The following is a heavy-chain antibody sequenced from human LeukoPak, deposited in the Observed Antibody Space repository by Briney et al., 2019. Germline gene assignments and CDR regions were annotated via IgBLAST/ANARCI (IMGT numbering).Heavy chain of an antibody. CDR3: ARELSGYSGSYYYDY. J-gene: IGHJ4*02. V-gene: IGHV4-39*02. D-gene: IGHD1-26*01. CDR2: IYYSGST. Sequence: SETLSLTCTVSGGSISSSSYYRGWIRQPPGKGLEWIGSIYYSGSTYYNPSLKSRVTISVDTSKNQFSLKLSSVTAADTAVYYCARELSGYSGSYYYDYWGQGTLVTVSS. CDR1: GGSISSSSYY.